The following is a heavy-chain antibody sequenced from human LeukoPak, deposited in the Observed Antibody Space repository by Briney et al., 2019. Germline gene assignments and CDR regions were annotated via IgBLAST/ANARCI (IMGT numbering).Heavy chain of an antibody. D-gene: IGHD3-10*01. J-gene: IGHJ4*02. V-gene: IGHV4-39*01. CDR1: GFSVTDYY. Sequence: GSLSLSCAASGFSVTDYYMNWIRQAPGKGLEWIGSIYYSGSTYYNPSLKSRVTISVDTSKNQFSLKLSSVTAADTAVYYCARTRYYYNSRSYGAPYYFDYWGQGTLVTVSS. CDR3: ARTRYYYNSRSYGAPYYFDY. CDR2: IYYSGST.